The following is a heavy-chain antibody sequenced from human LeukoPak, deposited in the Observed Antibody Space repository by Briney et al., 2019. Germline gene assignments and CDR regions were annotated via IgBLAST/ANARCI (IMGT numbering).Heavy chain of an antibody. CDR2: IIPIFGTA. V-gene: IGHV1-69*05. CDR3: ARETSSSSAFDI. Sequence: ASVKVSCKASGGTFSSYAISWVRQAPGQGLEWMGGIIPIFGTANYAQKFQGRVTITTDESTSTAYMELSSLRSEDTAGYYCARETSSSSAFDIWGQGTMVTVSS. J-gene: IGHJ3*02. CDR1: GGTFSSYA. D-gene: IGHD6-6*01.